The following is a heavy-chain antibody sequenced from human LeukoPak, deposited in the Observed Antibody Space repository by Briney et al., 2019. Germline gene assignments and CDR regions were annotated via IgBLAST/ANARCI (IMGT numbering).Heavy chain of an antibody. V-gene: IGHV3-33*08. J-gene: IGHJ4*02. CDR3: ARGSARSPFDY. CDR2: IWYDGSNK. CDR1: GFTFSDYY. Sequence: GGSLRLSCAASGFTFSDYYMSWIRQAPGKGLEWVAVIWYDGSNKYYADSVKGRFTISRDNSKNTLYLQMNSLRAEDTAVYYCARGSARSPFDYWGQGTLVTVSS.